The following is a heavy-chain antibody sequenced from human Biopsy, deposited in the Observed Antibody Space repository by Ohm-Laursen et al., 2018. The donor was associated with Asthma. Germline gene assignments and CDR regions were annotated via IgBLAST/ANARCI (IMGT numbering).Heavy chain of an antibody. CDR3: ARFVQAEEGVF. J-gene: IGHJ4*02. D-gene: IGHD2-15*01. CDR2: VGSDESYT. Sequence: SLRLSCAASGFTFMTYGMHWVRQVPGKGLEWVATVGSDESYTDHADSVKGRFTISRDNSKNTLHLQMNSLRAEDTAVYFCARFVQAEEGVFWGRGTRVTVSS. V-gene: IGHV3-33*01. CDR1: GFTFMTYG.